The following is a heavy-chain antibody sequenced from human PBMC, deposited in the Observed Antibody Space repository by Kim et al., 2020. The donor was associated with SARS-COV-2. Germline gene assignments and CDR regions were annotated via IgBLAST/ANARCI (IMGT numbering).Heavy chain of an antibody. CDR3: AKVRAGAYGMDA. CDR1: GFTFSHYA. Sequence: GGSLRLSCAASGFTFSHYAMNWVRQVSGKGLDWVSSVVGGGSSAYYADSVKGRFTISRDNSKNILYLQMNSLRAEDTAIYYCAKVRAGAYGMDAWGQGTAVPVSS. CDR2: VVGGGSSA. D-gene: IGHD6-25*01. V-gene: IGHV3-23*01. J-gene: IGHJ6*02.